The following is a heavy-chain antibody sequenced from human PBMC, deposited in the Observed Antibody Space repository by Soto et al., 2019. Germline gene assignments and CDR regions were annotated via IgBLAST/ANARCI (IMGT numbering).Heavy chain of an antibody. V-gene: IGHV4-34*01. Sequence: PSETLSLTCGIYGGYFSANYWSWIRQTPGKGLEWLGEINHAGSTDYNPSLKGRITISADTSKNQFSLKLSSMTAADTAVYYCATGGLFTSWGQGTLVTVYS. CDR3: ATGGLFTS. CDR1: GGYFSANY. J-gene: IGHJ5*02. D-gene: IGHD3-3*01. CDR2: INHAGST.